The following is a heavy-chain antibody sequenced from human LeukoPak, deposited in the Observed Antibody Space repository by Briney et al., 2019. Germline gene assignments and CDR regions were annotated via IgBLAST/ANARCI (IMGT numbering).Heavy chain of an antibody. J-gene: IGHJ3*02. D-gene: IGHD5-18*01. V-gene: IGHV1-69*13. CDR2: IIPIFGTA. CDR3: AREGHTAMDGGAFDI. CDR1: GGTFSSYA. Sequence: SVKVSCKASGGTFSSYAISWVRQAPGQGLEWMGGIIPIFGTASYAQKFQGRVTITADESTSTAYMELSSLRSEDTAVYYCAREGHTAMDGGAFDIWGQGTMVTVSS.